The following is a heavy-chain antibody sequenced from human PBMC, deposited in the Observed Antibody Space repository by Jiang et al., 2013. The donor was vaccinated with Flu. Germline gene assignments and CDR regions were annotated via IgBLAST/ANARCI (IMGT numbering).Heavy chain of an antibody. D-gene: IGHD6-13*01. J-gene: IGHJ4*02. Sequence: GSGLVKPSETLSLTCTVSGGSISSYYWSWIRQPPGKGLEWIGYIYYSGSTNYNPSLKSRVTISVDTSKNQFSLKLSSVTAADTAVYYCARTGYSSSWYFDYWGQGTLVTVSS. CDR3: ARTGYSSSWYFDY. CDR2: IYYSGST. CDR1: GGSISSYY. V-gene: IGHV4-59*01.